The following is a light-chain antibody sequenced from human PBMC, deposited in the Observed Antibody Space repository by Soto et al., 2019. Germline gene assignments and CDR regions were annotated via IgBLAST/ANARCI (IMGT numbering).Light chain of an antibody. CDR1: QSVSSN. Sequence: EMVLTQSPATLSVSPGERATLSCRASQSVSSNLAWYQQKPGQAPRLLIYGASTRATGISARFSGSGSGTEFTLTISSLQSEDFAVYYCQQYNNWPPWTFGQGTKVDIK. V-gene: IGKV3-15*01. CDR3: QQYNNWPPWT. J-gene: IGKJ1*01. CDR2: GAS.